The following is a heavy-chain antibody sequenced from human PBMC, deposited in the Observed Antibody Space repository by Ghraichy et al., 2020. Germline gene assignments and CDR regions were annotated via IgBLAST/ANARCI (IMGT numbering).Heavy chain of an antibody. V-gene: IGHV3-53*04. Sequence: GSLRLSCAASGFTVSSNYMSWVRQAPGKGLEWVSVIYSGGSTYYADSVKGRFTISRHNSKNTLYLQMNSLRAEDTAVYYCARDTRGYCSSTSCYEDYYYYGMDVWGQGTTVTVSS. J-gene: IGHJ6*02. CDR2: IYSGGST. D-gene: IGHD2-2*01. CDR1: GFTVSSNY. CDR3: ARDTRGYCSSTSCYEDYYYYGMDV.